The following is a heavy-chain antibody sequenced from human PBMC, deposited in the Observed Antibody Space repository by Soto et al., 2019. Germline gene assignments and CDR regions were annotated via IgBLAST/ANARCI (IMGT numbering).Heavy chain of an antibody. CDR2: ICTSGST. D-gene: IGHD3-10*01. J-gene: IGHJ4*02. CDR3: AGLMIRGVIAY. CDR1: GGSISSYY. Sequence: QVQLQESGPGLVTPSETLSLTCTVSGGSISSYYWSWIRQPAGKGLEWIGRICTSGSTNYNPSLKSRVTMSVDTSKNQLSLKLSSVTAADTAVYYCAGLMIRGVIAYWGQGTLVTVSS. V-gene: IGHV4-4*07.